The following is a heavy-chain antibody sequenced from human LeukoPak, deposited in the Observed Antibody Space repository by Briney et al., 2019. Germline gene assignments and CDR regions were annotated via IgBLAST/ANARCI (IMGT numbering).Heavy chain of an antibody. CDR1: GYTFTSYD. J-gene: IGHJ4*02. CDR2: MNPNSGNT. CDR3: ARGRFYYVYDY. D-gene: IGHD3-10*02. Sequence: ASAKVSCKASGYTFTSYDINWVRRATGQGLEWMGWMNPNSGNTGYAQKFQGRVTMTRNTSISTAYMELSSLRSEDTAVYYCARGRFYYVYDYWGQGTLVTVSS. V-gene: IGHV1-8*01.